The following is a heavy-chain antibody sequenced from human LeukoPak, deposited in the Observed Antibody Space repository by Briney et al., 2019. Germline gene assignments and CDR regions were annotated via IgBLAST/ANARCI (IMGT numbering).Heavy chain of an antibody. Sequence: SETLSLTCTVSGGSISSSNYYWSWIRQPAGKGLEWIGRIYTIGSTNYNPSLKSRVSISVDTSKNQFSLKLSSVAAADTAVYYCARGLWFGDENPPYFDYWGQGALVTVSS. CDR3: ARGLWFGDENPPYFDY. D-gene: IGHD3-10*01. J-gene: IGHJ4*02. CDR1: GGSISSSNYY. V-gene: IGHV4-61*02. CDR2: IYTIGST.